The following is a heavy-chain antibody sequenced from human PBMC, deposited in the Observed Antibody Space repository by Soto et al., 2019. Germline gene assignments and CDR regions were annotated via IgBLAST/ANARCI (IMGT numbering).Heavy chain of an antibody. CDR3: AKAIQASADYFDS. V-gene: IGHV1-69*11. CDR1: GGGFSSHA. Sequence: VASVKVSCKASGGGFSSHAVSWVRQAPGQGLEWLGRIILIIGTTDYAQKFQGRVTITADASTSTTSMELGGLGYDDTAVYYCAKAIQASADYFDSWGQGTLVTVSS. CDR2: IILIIGTT. D-gene: IGHD1-1*01. J-gene: IGHJ4*02.